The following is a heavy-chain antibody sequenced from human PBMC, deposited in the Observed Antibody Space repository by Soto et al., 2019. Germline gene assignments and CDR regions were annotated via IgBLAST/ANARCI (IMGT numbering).Heavy chain of an antibody. CDR1: GGSISSGNYY. Sequence: QVQLQESGPGLVKPSQTLSLTCTVSGGSISSGNYYWSWIRQSPGKGLEWIAFISYSGSTYYSASLQSRFTMSVDTSKNQFSLNLNFVTAADTAVYYCATMGTPATGLYYFDYWGQGTLVTVSS. J-gene: IGHJ4*02. CDR3: ATMGTPATGLYYFDY. V-gene: IGHV4-30-4*01. D-gene: IGHD1-7*01. CDR2: ISYSGST.